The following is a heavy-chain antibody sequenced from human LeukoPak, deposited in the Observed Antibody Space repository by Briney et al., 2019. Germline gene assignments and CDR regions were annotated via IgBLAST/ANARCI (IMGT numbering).Heavy chain of an antibody. Sequence: PGGSLRLSCAASGFTFDDYAMHWVRQAPGKGLEWVSGISWNSGSIGYADSVKGRFTISRDNSKNTLYLQMNSLRGDDTAVYYCAKGRWVAATGAPFDYWGHGILVTVSS. CDR3: AKGRWVAATGAPFDY. CDR1: GFTFDDYA. CDR2: ISWNSGSI. V-gene: IGHV3-9*01. D-gene: IGHD6-13*01. J-gene: IGHJ4*01.